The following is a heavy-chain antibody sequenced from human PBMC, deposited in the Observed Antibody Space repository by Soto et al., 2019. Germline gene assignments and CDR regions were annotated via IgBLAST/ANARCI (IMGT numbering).Heavy chain of an antibody. J-gene: IGHJ6*02. CDR1: GGSISGYY. Sequence: SETLSLTCNVSGGSISGYYWSWIRQPPGKGLEYIGYIYYRGSTNYNPSLESRVAMSVDTSRNQFSLKVNSVTAADTAVYYCARQQLLPFYYALDVWGQGTTVTVSS. D-gene: IGHD6-13*01. CDR2: IYYRGST. V-gene: IGHV4-59*01. CDR3: ARQQLLPFYYALDV.